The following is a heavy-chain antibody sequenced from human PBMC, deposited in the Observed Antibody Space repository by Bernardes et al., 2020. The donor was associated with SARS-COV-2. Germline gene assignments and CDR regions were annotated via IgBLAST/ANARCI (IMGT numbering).Heavy chain of an antibody. V-gene: IGHV1-24*01. D-gene: IGHD3-10*01. CDR2: FDPEDGET. CDR3: ATGASLVRTNWFDP. J-gene: IGHJ5*02. CDR1: GYTLTEFS. Sequence: ASVNVSCKVSGYTLTEFSMHWVRQAPGNGLEWMGGFDPEDGETIYAQKFQGRVTMTEDTSTDTAYMELSSLRSEDTAVYYCATGASLVRTNWFDPWGQGTLVTVSS.